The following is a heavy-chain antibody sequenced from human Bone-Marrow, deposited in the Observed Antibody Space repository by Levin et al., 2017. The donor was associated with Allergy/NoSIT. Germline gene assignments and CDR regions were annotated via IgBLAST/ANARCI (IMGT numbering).Heavy chain of an antibody. CDR1: GFTFSNYV. CDR3: ARDRGSWGKNWFDP. D-gene: IGHD3-16*01. CDR2: VSRNGNRT. V-gene: IGHV3-64*02. Sequence: GESLKISCAASGFTFSNYVMQWVRQGPGKGLEYVSAVSRNGNRTYYADSVKGRFTISRDNFKKTLYLQMGSLRPDDMAVYYCARDRGSWGKNWFDPWGQGTLVTVSS. J-gene: IGHJ5*02.